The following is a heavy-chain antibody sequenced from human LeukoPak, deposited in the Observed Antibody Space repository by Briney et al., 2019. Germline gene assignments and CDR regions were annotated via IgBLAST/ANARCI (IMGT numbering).Heavy chain of an antibody. V-gene: IGHV1-2*02. CDR2: INPNSGGT. Sequence: ASVKVSCKASGYTFTGYYMHWVRQAPGQGLEWMGWINPNSGGTNYAQKFQGGVTMTRDTSISTAYMELSRLRSDDTAVYYCARDRYAVPAANLLDYWGQGTLVTVSP. CDR3: ARDRYAVPAANLLDY. CDR1: GYTFTGYY. D-gene: IGHD2-2*01. J-gene: IGHJ4*02.